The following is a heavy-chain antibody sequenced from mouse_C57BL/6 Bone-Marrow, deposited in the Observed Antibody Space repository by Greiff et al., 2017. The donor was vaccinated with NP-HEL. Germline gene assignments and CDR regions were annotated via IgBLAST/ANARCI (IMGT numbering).Heavy chain of an antibody. CDR2: IRNKANNHAT. V-gene: IGHV6-6*01. D-gene: IGHD1-1*01. CDR1: GFTFSDAW. CDR3: TRLRHYGSSYIHFDY. J-gene: IGHJ2*01. Sequence: EVKLVESGGGLVQPGGSMKLSCAASGFTFSDAWMDWVRQSPEKGLEWVAEIRNKANNHATYYAESVKGRFTISRDDSKSSVYLQMNSLRAEDTGMYYCTRLRHYGSSYIHFDYWGKGTTLTVSS.